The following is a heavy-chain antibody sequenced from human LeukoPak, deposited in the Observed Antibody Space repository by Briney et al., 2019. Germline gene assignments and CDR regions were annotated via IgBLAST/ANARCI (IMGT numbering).Heavy chain of an antibody. D-gene: IGHD6-13*01. V-gene: IGHV3-73*01. J-gene: IGHJ4*02. CDR3: TTRRQKAEAADVTVDY. CDR2: IRSKANSYAT. CDR1: GFTFSGSA. Sequence: GGSLRLSCAASGFTFSGSAMHWVRQASGKGLEWVGRIRSKANSYATAYAASVKGRFTISRDDSKNTAYLQMNSLKTEDTAVYYCTTRRQKAEAADVTVDYWGQGTLVTVSS.